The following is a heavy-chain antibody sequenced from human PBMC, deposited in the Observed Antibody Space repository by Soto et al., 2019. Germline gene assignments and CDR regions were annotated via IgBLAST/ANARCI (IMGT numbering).Heavy chain of an antibody. J-gene: IGHJ2*01. CDR1: GFTFSSYD. CDR3: ARAGDNSDSSGYRYWYFDL. CDR2: IGTAGDT. Sequence: EVQLVESGGGLVQPGGSLRLSCAASGFTFSSYDMHWVRQATGKGLEWVSAIGTAGDTYYPGSVKGRFTISRENAQNSVYLHRSSLRAGATVVYYCARAGDNSDSSGYRYWYFDLWGRGTLVTVSS. D-gene: IGHD3-22*01. V-gene: IGHV3-13*01.